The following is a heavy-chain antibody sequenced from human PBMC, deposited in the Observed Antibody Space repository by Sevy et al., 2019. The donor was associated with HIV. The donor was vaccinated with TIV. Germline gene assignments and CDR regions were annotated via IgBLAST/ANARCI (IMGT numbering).Heavy chain of an antibody. CDR3: ARGSKYIGYDLTPNGLDY. CDR2: ISSSGSTI. J-gene: IGHJ4*02. D-gene: IGHD5-12*01. V-gene: IGHV3-11*01. CDR1: GFTFSDYY. Sequence: GGSLRLSCAASGFTFSDYYMSWIRQAPGKGLEWVSYISSSGSTIYYADSVKGRFTISRDNAKNSLYLQMNSLRAEDTAVYYCARGSKYIGYDLTPNGLDYWGQGTLVTVSS.